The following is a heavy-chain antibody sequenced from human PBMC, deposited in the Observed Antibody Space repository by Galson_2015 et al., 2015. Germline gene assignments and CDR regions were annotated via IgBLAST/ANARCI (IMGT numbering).Heavy chain of an antibody. CDR2: IIPIFGTA. CDR3: AKEPYYYGSGSSTYFDY. CDR1: GGTFSSYA. Sequence: SVKVSCRASGGTFSSYAISWVRQAPGQGLEWMGGIIPIFGTANYAQKFQGRVTITADESTSTAYMELSSLRSEDTAVYYCAKEPYYYGSGSSTYFDYWGQGTLVTVSS. J-gene: IGHJ4*02. D-gene: IGHD3-10*01. V-gene: IGHV1-69*13.